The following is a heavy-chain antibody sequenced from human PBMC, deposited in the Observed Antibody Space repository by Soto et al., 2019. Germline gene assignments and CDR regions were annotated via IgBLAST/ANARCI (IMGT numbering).Heavy chain of an antibody. Sequence: QVQLQQWGAGLLKPSETLSLTCAVYGGSFSGYYWSWIRQPPGKGLEWIGEINHSGSTNYNPSLKRRVTISVDTSKNQFSLKLSSVTAADTAVYYCASTRRAKGCSGGSCYSGYYYYYMDVWGKGTTVTVSS. V-gene: IGHV4-34*01. D-gene: IGHD2-15*01. CDR3: ASTRRAKGCSGGSCYSGYYYYYMDV. CDR2: INHSGST. CDR1: GGSFSGYY. J-gene: IGHJ6*03.